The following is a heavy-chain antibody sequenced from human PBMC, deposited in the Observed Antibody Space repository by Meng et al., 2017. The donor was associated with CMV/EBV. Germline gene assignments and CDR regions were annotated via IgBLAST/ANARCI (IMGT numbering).Heavy chain of an antibody. V-gene: IGHV4-59*01. CDR1: GGSISSYY. J-gene: IGHJ5*02. CDR3: ARATTIVVVPAATVGWFDP. D-gene: IGHD2-2*01. Sequence: SETLSLTRTVSGGSISSYYWSWIRQPPGKGLEWIGYIYYSGSTNYNPSLKSRVTISVDTSKNQFSLKLSSVTAADTAVYYCARATTIVVVPAATVGWFDPWGQGTLVTVSS. CDR2: IYYSGST.